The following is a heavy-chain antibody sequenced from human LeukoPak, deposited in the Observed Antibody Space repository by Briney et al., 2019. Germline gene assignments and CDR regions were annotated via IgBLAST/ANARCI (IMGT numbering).Heavy chain of an antibody. J-gene: IGHJ4*02. CDR2: IKQDGSEK. Sequence: GGSLRLSCAASGFTFDSNSMSWVRQAPGKGLEWVANIKQDGSEKYYVDSVKGRFTISRDNAKNSLYLQMNSLRAEDTAVYYCAKGSITMVRGVIIPPFDYWGQGTLVTVSS. CDR1: GFTFDSNS. D-gene: IGHD3-10*01. CDR3: AKGSITMVRGVIIPPFDY. V-gene: IGHV3-7*01.